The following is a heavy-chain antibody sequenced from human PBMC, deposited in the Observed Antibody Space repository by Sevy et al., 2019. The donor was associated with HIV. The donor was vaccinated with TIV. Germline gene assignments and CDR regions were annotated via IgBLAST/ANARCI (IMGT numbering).Heavy chain of an antibody. CDR1: GGSISSGGYY. Sequence: SETLSLTCTVSGGSISSGGYYWSWIRQHPGKGLEWIGYIYYSWSTYYNPSLKSRVTISVDTSKNQFSLKLSSVTAADTAVYYCAREPAPTYGEPYYFDYWGQGTLVTVSS. CDR2: IYYSWST. V-gene: IGHV4-31*03. J-gene: IGHJ4*02. CDR3: AREPAPTYGEPYYFDY. D-gene: IGHD4-17*01.